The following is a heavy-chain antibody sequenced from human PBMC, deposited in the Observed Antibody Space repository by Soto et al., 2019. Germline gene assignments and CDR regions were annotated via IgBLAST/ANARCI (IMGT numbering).Heavy chain of an antibody. J-gene: IGHJ4*02. V-gene: IGHV1-69*02. CDR2: VNRNLAMS. D-gene: IGHD3-10*01. CDR1: GATFSFYT. Sequence: QVQLVQSGAEVKKPGSSVKVSCKASGATFSFYTLNWVRQAPGQGFEWVGRVNRNLAMSSSAHKSQGRVSMFVNQSTGTAYMELRSLRSDDTAVYYCATYYGSGSSPCDYWGQGTLVTVSS. CDR3: ATYYGSGSSPCDY.